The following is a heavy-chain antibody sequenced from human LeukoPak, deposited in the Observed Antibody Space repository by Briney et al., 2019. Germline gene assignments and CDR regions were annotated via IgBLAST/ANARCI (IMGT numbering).Heavy chain of an antibody. D-gene: IGHD3-16*01. V-gene: IGHV4-4*07. CDR1: GGSISSYY. CDR3: AGDERRGSYGHWFDP. J-gene: IGHJ5*02. Sequence: SETLSLTCTVSGGSISSYYWSWIRQPAGKGLEWIGHIYPSGSTNYSPSLKSRITISVDTSKDQFSLKLSSVAAADTAVYYCAGDERRGSYGHWFDPWGQGTLVTVSS. CDR2: IYPSGST.